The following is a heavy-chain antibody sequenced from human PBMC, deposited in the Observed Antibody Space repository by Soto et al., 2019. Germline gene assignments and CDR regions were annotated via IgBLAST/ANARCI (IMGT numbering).Heavy chain of an antibody. Sequence: SETLCLTCAVYGGSFSGYYWSWIRQPPGKGLEWIGEINHSGSTNYNPCLKSRVTISVDTSKNQFSLKLSSVTAADTAVYYCARPLRSGGRFGYYYYYMDVWGKGTTVTVSS. CDR3: ARPLRSGGRFGYYYYYMDV. CDR2: INHSGST. J-gene: IGHJ6*03. V-gene: IGHV4-34*01. D-gene: IGHD2-15*01. CDR1: GGSFSGYY.